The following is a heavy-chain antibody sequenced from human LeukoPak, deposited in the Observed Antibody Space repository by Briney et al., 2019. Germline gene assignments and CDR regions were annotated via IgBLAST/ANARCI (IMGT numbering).Heavy chain of an antibody. CDR2: IYTSGST. D-gene: IGHD6-19*01. V-gene: IGHV4-4*07. Sequence: PSETLSLTCTVSGGSISSYYWSWIRQPAGKGLEWIGRIYTSGSTNYNPSLKSRVTMSVDTSKNQFSLKLSSVTAADTAVYYCARDRIAVAGSAIDYWGQGTLVTVSS. CDR3: ARDRIAVAGSAIDY. J-gene: IGHJ4*02. CDR1: GGSISSYY.